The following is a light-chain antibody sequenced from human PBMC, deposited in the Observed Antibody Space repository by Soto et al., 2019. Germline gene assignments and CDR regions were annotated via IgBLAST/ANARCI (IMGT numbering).Light chain of an antibody. CDR1: QDIGSA. CDR2: DAS. V-gene: IGKV1-17*01. CDR3: LQHNTYPWT. J-gene: IGKJ1*01. Sequence: DIQMTHSPSSLSAFEGDRVTITCRASQDIGSALVWYQQKPGKAPKRLIYDASSLQSGVPSRFSGSGSGKEFTLTISSLQPEYFVTYYCLQHNTYPWTFGQGNKVEIX.